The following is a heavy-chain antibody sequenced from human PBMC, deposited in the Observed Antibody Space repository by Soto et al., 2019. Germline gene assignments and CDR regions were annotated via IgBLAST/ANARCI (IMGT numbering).Heavy chain of an antibody. J-gene: IGHJ4*02. CDR1: GGSVSSGSYY. V-gene: IGHV4-61*01. CDR2: IYYSGGT. Sequence: SETLSLTCTVSGGSVSSGSYYWSWIRQPPGKGLEWIGYIYYSGGTYYNPSLKSRVTISVDTSKNQFSLKLSSVTAADTAVYYCARALWFGESNPGYFDYWGQGTLVTVSS. D-gene: IGHD3-10*01. CDR3: ARALWFGESNPGYFDY.